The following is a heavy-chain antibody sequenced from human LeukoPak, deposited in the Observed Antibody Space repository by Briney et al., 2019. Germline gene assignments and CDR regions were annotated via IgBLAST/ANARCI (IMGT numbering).Heavy chain of an antibody. J-gene: IGHJ4*02. V-gene: IGHV3-30*18. D-gene: IGHD2-15*01. CDR3: AKGGGYCSGGSCYDGYYFDY. Sequence: GSSLRLSCAASGFTFSSYGMHWVRQAPGKGLEWVAVISYDGSNKYYADSVKGRFTISRDNSKNTLYLQMNSLRAEDTAVYYCAKGGGYCSGGSCYDGYYFDYWGQGTLVTVSS. CDR1: GFTFSSYG. CDR2: ISYDGSNK.